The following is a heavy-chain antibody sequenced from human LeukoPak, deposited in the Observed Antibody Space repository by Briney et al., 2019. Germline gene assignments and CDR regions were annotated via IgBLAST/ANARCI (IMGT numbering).Heavy chain of an antibody. D-gene: IGHD1-26*01. V-gene: IGHV4-59*01. CDR1: GGSISSYY. CDR3: ARANIVGATLDY. J-gene: IGHJ4*02. Sequence: SETLSLTCTVPGGSISSYYWSWIRQPPGKGLEWIGYIYYSGSTNYNPSLKSRVTISVDTSKNQFSLKLSSVTAADTAVYYCARANIVGATLDYWGQGTLVTVSS. CDR2: IYYSGST.